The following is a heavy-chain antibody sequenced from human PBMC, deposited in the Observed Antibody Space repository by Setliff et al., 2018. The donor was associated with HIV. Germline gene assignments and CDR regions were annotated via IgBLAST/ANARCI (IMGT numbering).Heavy chain of an antibody. Sequence: ASVKVSCKTSGYSFSSHPIHWVRQAPGQRPEWMGWIKTGNGDTQYSQKFRDRVTITRDTSADTVYMELSSLRSENTAVYYCARDRCDSVKCYLYNWFDPWGQGTLVTVSS. J-gene: IGHJ5*02. V-gene: IGHV1-3*04. CDR2: IKTGNGDT. CDR3: ARDRCDSVKCYLYNWFDP. CDR1: GYSFSSHP. D-gene: IGHD3-22*01.